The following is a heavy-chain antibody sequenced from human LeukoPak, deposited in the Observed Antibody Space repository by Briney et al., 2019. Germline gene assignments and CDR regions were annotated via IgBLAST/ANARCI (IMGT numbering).Heavy chain of an antibody. CDR1: GFSISSGYY. CDR2: IYHSGST. Sequence: PSETLSLTCAVSGFSISSGYYWDWIRQPPGKGLEWIGSIYHSGSTYYNPSLKSRVTISVDTSKNQFSLKLSSVTAADTAVYYCARGWNWNRPYYFGYWGQGTLVTVSS. V-gene: IGHV4-38-2*01. D-gene: IGHD1-1*01. CDR3: ARGWNWNRPYYFGY. J-gene: IGHJ4*02.